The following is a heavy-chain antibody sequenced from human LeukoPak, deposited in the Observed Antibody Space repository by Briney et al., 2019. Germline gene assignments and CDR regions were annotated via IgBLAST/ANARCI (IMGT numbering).Heavy chain of an antibody. J-gene: IGHJ6*02. CDR3: ARGPGSSWYYYYGMDV. V-gene: IGHV4-34*01. CDR1: GGSFSGYY. Sequence: SETLSLTCAVYGGSFSGYYWSWIRQPPGKGLEWIGEINHSGSTNYNPSLKSRVTISVDTSKNQFSLKLSSVTAADTAVYYCARGPGSSWYYYYGMDVWGQGTTVIVSS. D-gene: IGHD6-13*01. CDR2: INHSGST.